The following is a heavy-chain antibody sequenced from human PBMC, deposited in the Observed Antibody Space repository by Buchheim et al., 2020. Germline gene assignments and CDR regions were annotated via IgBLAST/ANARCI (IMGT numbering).Heavy chain of an antibody. D-gene: IGHD3-10*01. CDR2: TKQDGSEK. Sequence: EVQLVESGGDLVQPGGSLRLSCAASGFTFSSYWMSWVRQAPGKGPEWVANTKQDGSEKHYVDSVEGRFTISRDNAKNSLYLQMNGLRAEDAAVYYCARVRLLWFGEKSMSFDYWGQGNL. V-gene: IGHV3-7*01. CDR3: ARVRLLWFGEKSMSFDY. J-gene: IGHJ4*02. CDR1: GFTFSSYW.